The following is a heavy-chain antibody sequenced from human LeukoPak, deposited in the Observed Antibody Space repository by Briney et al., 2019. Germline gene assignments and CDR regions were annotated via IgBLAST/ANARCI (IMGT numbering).Heavy chain of an antibody. J-gene: IGHJ4*02. Sequence: GGTLRLSCAASGFTFSSYGMSWVRQAPGKGLEWVSAISGSGGSTYYADSVKGRFTISRNNSKNTLYLQMNSLRAEDTAVYYCAKDGGGDSSGWYYFDYWGQGTLVTVSS. CDR1: GFTFSSYG. CDR2: ISGSGGST. D-gene: IGHD6-19*01. V-gene: IGHV3-23*01. CDR3: AKDGGGDSSGWYYFDY.